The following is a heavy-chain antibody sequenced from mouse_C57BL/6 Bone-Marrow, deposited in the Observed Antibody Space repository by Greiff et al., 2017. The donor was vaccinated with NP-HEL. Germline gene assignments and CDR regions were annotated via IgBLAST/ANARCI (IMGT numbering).Heavy chain of an antibody. J-gene: IGHJ2*01. D-gene: IGHD1-1*01. Sequence: EVQVVESGGGLVQPKGSLKLSCAASGFSFNTYAMNWVRQAPGKGLEWVARIRSKSNNYATYYADSVKDRFTISRDDSESMLYLQMNNLKTEDTAMYYCVRHREDYYGSSCDYWGQGTTLTVSS. CDR1: GFSFNTYA. CDR2: IRSKSNNYAT. V-gene: IGHV10-1*01. CDR3: VRHREDYYGSSCDY.